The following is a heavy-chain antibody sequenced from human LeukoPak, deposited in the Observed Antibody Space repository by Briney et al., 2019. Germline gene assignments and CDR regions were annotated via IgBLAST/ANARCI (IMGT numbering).Heavy chain of an antibody. V-gene: IGHV3-7*01. D-gene: IGHD2-2*01. CDR2: IKQDGSEK. Sequence: GGSLRLSCAASGFTFSSYWMSWVRQAPGKGLEWVANIKQDGSEKYYVDSVKGRFTIPRDNAKNSLYLQMNSLRAEDTAVYYCASTPGYQINYYYYYMDVWGKGTTVTVSS. CDR1: GFTFSSYW. J-gene: IGHJ6*03. CDR3: ASTPGYQINYYYYYMDV.